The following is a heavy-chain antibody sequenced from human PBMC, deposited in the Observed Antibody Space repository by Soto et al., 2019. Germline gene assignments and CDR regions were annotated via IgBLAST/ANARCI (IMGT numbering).Heavy chain of an antibody. V-gene: IGHV4-4*02. Sequence: NPSETLSLTCAVSSGSISSSNWWSWVRQPPGKGLEWIGEIYHSGSTNYSPSLKSRVTISVDKSKNQFSLKLSSVTAADTAVYYCARLPIAARPTPLYYYYYYMDVWGKGTTVTVSS. D-gene: IGHD6-6*01. CDR3: ARLPIAARPTPLYYYYYYMDV. CDR2: IYHSGST. CDR1: SGSISSSNW. J-gene: IGHJ6*03.